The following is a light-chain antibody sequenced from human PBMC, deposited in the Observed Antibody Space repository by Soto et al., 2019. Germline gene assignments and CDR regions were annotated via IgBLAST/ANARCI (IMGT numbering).Light chain of an antibody. V-gene: IGKV3-15*01. J-gene: IGKJ1*01. CDR3: QQYSNWPWT. CDR2: GAS. Sequence: EIVMTQSPATLSVSPGEKATLSCRACQSVTSYLAWYQQTPGQAPRLLIQGASARATDVPARFSGSGSGTEFTLTISSLQSEDFAVYYCQQYSNWPWTFGQGTKVEI. CDR1: QSVTSY.